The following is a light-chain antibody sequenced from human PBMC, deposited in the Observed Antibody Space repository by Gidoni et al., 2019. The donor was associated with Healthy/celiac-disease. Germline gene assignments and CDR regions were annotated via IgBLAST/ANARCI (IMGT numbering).Light chain of an antibody. Sequence: SAPTQPAPVSGSPGHAITISCTGTSSDVGIYNLVSWYQQHPGKAPKLMIYEGSKRPSGVSNRFSGSKSGNTASLTISGLQAEDEADYYCCSYAGSSTGVVFGGGTKLTVL. V-gene: IGLV2-23*01. CDR3: CSYAGSSTGVV. CDR2: EGS. J-gene: IGLJ2*01. CDR1: SSDVGIYNL.